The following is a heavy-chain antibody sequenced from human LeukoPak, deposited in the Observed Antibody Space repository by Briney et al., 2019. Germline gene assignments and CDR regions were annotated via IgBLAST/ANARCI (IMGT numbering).Heavy chain of an antibody. CDR2: IGGSGDGQ. Sequence: ARSLRLSCAAYGFTFNSSAMSWVRQAQGKGMEWVSAIGGSGDGQYYADTVKGRFTISRDNSKNTLYLQMNSLRDEDTALYYCAKAGIGVVGYFDYWGQGTLVTVSS. CDR1: GFTFNSSA. CDR3: AKAGIGVVGYFDY. V-gene: IGHV3-23*01. J-gene: IGHJ4*02. D-gene: IGHD6-19*01.